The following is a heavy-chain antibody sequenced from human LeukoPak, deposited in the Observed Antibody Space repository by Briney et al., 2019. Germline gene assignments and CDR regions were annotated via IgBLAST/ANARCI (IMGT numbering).Heavy chain of an antibody. Sequence: GGSLRLSCAASGFTFSMSWVRQAPGKGLEWVSAISGSGSSTYYAASVKGRFTISRDNSKNTLYLQMNSLRAEDTAVYYCAKGRAGNYYYDSSDYWGQGTLVTVSS. V-gene: IGHV3-23*01. CDR1: GFTFS. J-gene: IGHJ4*02. CDR2: ISGSGSST. CDR3: AKGRAGNYYYDSSDY. D-gene: IGHD3-22*01.